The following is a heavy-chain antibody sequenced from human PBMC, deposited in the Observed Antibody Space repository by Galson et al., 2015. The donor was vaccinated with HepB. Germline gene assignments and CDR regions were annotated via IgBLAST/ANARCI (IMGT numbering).Heavy chain of an antibody. CDR2: ISAYNGNT. CDR1: GYTFTSYG. J-gene: IGHJ6*03. D-gene: IGHD1-26*01. Sequence: SVKVSCKASGYTFTSYGISWVRQAPGQGLEWMGWISAYNGNTNYAQKLQGRVTMTTDTSTSTAYIELRSLRSDDTAVYYCARGLSGSYFGSWKGYYYYYMDVWGKGTTVTVSS. CDR3: ARGLSGSYFGSWKGYYYYYMDV. V-gene: IGHV1-18*01.